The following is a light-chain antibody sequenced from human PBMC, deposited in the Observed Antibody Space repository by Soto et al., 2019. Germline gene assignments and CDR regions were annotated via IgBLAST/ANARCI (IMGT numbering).Light chain of an antibody. J-gene: IGLJ3*02. CDR1: SSDVGGYNY. Sequence: QSALTQPASVSGSPGQSITISCTGTSSDVGGYNYVSWYQQHPGKAPKLMIYEVTNRPSGVSDRFSGSKSGNTASLSISGLQAVDEADYYCTSYTSSGTWMFGGGTKLTVL. CDR3: TSYTSSGTWM. CDR2: EVT. V-gene: IGLV2-14*01.